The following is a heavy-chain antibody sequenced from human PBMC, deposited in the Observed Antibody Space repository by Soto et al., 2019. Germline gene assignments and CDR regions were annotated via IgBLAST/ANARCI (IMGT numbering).Heavy chain of an antibody. J-gene: IGHJ4*02. CDR3: ARVKVRESSGPQGGSIYYFDY. CDR2: IYYSGST. V-gene: IGHV4-31*03. D-gene: IGHD2-15*01. Sequence: SETLSLTCTVSGGSISSGGYYWSWIRQHPGKGLEWIGYIYYSGSTYYNPSLKSRVTISVDTSKNQFSLKLSSVTAADTAVYYCARVKVRESSGPQGGSIYYFDYWGQGTLVTVSS. CDR1: GGSISSGGYY.